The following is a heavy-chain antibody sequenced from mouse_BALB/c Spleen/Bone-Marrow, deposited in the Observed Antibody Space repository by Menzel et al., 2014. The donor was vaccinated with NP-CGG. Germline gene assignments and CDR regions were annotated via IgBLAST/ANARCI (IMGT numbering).Heavy chain of an antibody. J-gene: IGHJ2*02. CDR2: IYPGDGDT. D-gene: IGHD4-1*01. V-gene: IGHV1-87*01. Sequence: VQLQQSGAELARPGASVKLSCKASGYTFTSYWMQWVKQRPGQGLEWIGAIYPGDGDTRYTQKFKGKATLTADKSSSTAYMQLNSLASEDSAVYYCARGTGPDYWGQGTSLTVSS. CDR3: ARGTGPDY. CDR1: GYTFTSYW.